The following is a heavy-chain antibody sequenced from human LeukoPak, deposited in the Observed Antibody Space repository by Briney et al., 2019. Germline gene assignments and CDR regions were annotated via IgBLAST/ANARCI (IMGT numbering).Heavy chain of an antibody. J-gene: IGHJ4*02. D-gene: IGHD4-17*01. V-gene: IGHV4-59*01. CDR2: IYYSGST. CDR1: GGSTSSCC. Sequence: SETLSLTCTVSGGSTSSCCWSWIRQPPGKGLEWIGYIYYSGSTNYNPSLKSRVTISVDTSKNQFSLKLSSVTAADTAVYYCARARKDYGDYAFDYWGQGTLVTVSS. CDR3: ARARKDYGDYAFDY.